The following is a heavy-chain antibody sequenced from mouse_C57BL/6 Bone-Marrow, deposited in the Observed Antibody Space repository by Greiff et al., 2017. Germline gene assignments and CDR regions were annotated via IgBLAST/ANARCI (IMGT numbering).Heavy chain of an antibody. CDR1: GFNIKDDY. J-gene: IGHJ3*01. CDR2: IDPENGDT. D-gene: IGHD2-4*01. V-gene: IGHV14-4*01. CDR3: TTRGDDYDHLTFAY. Sequence: VQLQQSGAELVRPGASVKLSCTASGFNIKDDYMHWVKQRPEQGLEWIGWIDPENGDTEYASKFQGKATITADTSSNTAYLPLSSLTSEDTAVYYCTTRGDDYDHLTFAYWGQGTLVTVSA.